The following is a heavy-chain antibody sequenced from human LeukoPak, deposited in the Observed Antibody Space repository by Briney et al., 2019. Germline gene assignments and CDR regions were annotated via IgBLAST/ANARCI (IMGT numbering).Heavy chain of an antibody. CDR1: GFTFSSYS. CDR2: ISSSSSYI. D-gene: IGHD2-15*01. Sequence: PGGSPRLSCAASGFTFSSYSMNWVRQAPGKGLEWVSSISSSSSYIYYADSVKGRFTISRDNATNSLYLQMNSLTAEDTALYYRARPPTIKVAGDAFDMWVPGTMVTVSS. V-gene: IGHV3-21*04. CDR3: ARPPTIKVAGDAFDM. J-gene: IGHJ3*02.